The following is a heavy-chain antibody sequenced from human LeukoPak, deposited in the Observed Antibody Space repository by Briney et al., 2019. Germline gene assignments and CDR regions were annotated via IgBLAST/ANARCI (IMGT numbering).Heavy chain of an antibody. CDR3: ATRNYDSSGYYPG. Sequence: SETLSLTCAVYGGSFSGYYWSWIHQPPGKGLEWIGEINHSGSTNYNPSLKSRVTISVDTSKNQFSLKLSSVTAADTAVYYCATRNYDSSGYYPGWGQGTLVTVSS. CDR2: INHSGST. D-gene: IGHD3-22*01. V-gene: IGHV4-34*01. J-gene: IGHJ4*02. CDR1: GGSFSGYY.